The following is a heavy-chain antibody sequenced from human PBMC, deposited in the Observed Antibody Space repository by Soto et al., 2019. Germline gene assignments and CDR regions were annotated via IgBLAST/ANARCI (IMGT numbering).Heavy chain of an antibody. CDR3: ARVEGGWGWYFDL. D-gene: IGHD1-26*01. J-gene: IGHJ2*01. Sequence: QVQLVQSGAEVKKPGASVKVSCKASGYTFTSYYMHWVRQAPGQGLEWMGIINPSGGSTSYAQKVQGRVTITKDTSTTTGYMELSSLTSEDTAVDYCARVEGGWGWYFDLWGRGTLVPVSS. CDR2: INPSGGST. CDR1: GYTFTSYY. V-gene: IGHV1-46*01.